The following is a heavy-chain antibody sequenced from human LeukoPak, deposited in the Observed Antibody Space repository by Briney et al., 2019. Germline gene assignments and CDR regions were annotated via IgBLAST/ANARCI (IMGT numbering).Heavy chain of an antibody. V-gene: IGHV3-11*01. Sequence: GGSLRLSCAASGFTFSDFSMSWLRQAPGKGLEWVSYISTSGSTIYYADSVKGRFTISRDNAKNSLFLQMNSLRAEDTAVYYCARGGYSAFDIWGQGTMVTVSS. CDR3: ARGGYSAFDI. J-gene: IGHJ3*02. D-gene: IGHD6-13*01. CDR1: GFTFSDFS. CDR2: ISTSGSTI.